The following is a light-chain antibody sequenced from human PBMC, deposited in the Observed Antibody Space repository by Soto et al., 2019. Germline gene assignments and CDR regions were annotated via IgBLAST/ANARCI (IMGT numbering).Light chain of an antibody. J-gene: IGKJ4*01. Sequence: DIVMTQTPLSLSVTPGQPASISCTSSQSLLGSDGKTYLSWYLQKPGHPPQLLIFEVSNHFSGVSDRFSGSWSGTDFTLKISRVEAEDVGVYYCMQSVQFPRTFGGGTKVDIK. CDR3: MQSVQFPRT. CDR1: QSLLGSDGKTY. CDR2: EVS. V-gene: IGKV2D-29*01.